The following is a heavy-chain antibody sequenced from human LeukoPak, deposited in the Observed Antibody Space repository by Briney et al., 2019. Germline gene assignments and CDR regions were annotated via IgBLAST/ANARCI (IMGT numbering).Heavy chain of an antibody. Sequence: GASVKVSCKTSGYTFADYYMHWVRQAPGQGLEWMGWINPYSGGTNYAQKFQGRATMTRDTSISTAYMELSRLRSDDTAMYYCAREPAADPGTGWSYFDYWGQGTLVTVSS. D-gene: IGHD6-19*01. V-gene: IGHV1-2*02. CDR1: GYTFADYY. CDR3: AREPAADPGTGWSYFDY. CDR2: INPYSGGT. J-gene: IGHJ4*02.